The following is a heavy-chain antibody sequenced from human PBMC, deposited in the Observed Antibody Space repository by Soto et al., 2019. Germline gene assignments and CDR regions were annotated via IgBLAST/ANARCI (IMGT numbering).Heavy chain of an antibody. CDR1: GGSISSYY. CDR2: INNSGRT. CDR3: VRDVVFASGHSNWFDP. D-gene: IGHD3-10*01. V-gene: IGHV4-4*07. J-gene: IGHJ5*02. Sequence: QVHLQESGPGLVKPSETLSLTCTVSGGSISSYYWSWIRQPAGKGLEWIERINNSGRTNYNPSLRSRVTMSVDTSKNQFSLKLTSVTAADTAMYYCVRDVVFASGHSNWFDPWGQGTLVTVSS.